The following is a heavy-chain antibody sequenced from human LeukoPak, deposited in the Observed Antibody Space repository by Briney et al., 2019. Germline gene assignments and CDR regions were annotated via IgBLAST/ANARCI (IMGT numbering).Heavy chain of an antibody. CDR2: ITASGTST. D-gene: IGHD3-10*01. CDR3: AKVGSEGS. CDR1: GFAFSSHW. V-gene: IGHV3-23*01. Sequence: GGSLRLSCAASGFAFSSHWMNWVRQAPGKGLEWVSGITASGTSTFYADSVKGRCTISRDNSKNTLYLRMDSLRPEDTAVYYCAKVGSEGSWGQGTLVTVSS. J-gene: IGHJ4*02.